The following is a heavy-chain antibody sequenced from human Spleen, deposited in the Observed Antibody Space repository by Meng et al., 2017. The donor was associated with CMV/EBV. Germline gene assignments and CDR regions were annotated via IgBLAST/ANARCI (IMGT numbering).Heavy chain of an antibody. CDR1: GFTFTDYY. CDR3: SRQADSTKRYYYGMDV. CDR2: IKASVDGGTA. V-gene: IGHV3-15*01. J-gene: IGHJ6*02. Sequence: GGSLRLSCTASGFTFTDYYMTWIRQTPGKGLEWLGRIKASVDGGTADYAAPVQGRFTISRDDSRNTLYLVMNSLRTEDTGLYYCSRQADSTKRYYYGMDVWGQGTTVTVSS. D-gene: IGHD3-10*01.